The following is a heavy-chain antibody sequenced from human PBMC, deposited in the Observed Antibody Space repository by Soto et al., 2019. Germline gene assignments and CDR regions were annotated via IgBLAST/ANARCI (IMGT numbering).Heavy chain of an antibody. CDR3: ARGPTANHYYDSSGYSPLDY. V-gene: IGHV4-59*01. CDR1: GGSISSYY. J-gene: IGHJ4*02. Sequence: PSETLSLTCTVSGGSISSYYWSWIRRPPGKGLEWIGYIYYSGSTNYNPSLKSRVTISVDTSKNQFSLKLSSVTAADTAVYYCARGPTANHYYDSSGYSPLDYWGQGTLVTVSS. D-gene: IGHD3-22*01. CDR2: IYYSGST.